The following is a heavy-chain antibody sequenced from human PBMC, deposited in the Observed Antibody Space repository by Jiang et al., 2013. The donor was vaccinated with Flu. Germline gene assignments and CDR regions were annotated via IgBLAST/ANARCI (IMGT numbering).Heavy chain of an antibody. CDR1: GFTVSRDY. J-gene: IGHJ4*02. Sequence: QLLESGGGLIQPGGSLRLSCAASGFTVSRDYMSWVRQAPGKGLEWVSVIYSDGTTYYGDSVEGRFTISRDNSKNTLYLQMNSLRADDTAVYYCARALTWGKYGSNLYFFDYWGQGTLVTVSS. CDR2: IYSDGTT. V-gene: IGHV3-53*01. D-gene: IGHD7-27*01. CDR3: ARALTWGKYGSNLYFFDY.